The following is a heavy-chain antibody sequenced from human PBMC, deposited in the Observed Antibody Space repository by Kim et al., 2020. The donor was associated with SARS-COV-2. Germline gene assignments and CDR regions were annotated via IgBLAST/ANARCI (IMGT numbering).Heavy chain of an antibody. D-gene: IGHD3-22*01. CDR2: K. V-gene: IGHV3-33*01. J-gene: IGHJ6*02. Sequence: KNYADSGKGRFTLSRDNSKNTLYLQMNSLRAEDTAVYYCARTVSYYYGMDVWGQGTTVTVSS. CDR3: ARTVSYYYGMDV.